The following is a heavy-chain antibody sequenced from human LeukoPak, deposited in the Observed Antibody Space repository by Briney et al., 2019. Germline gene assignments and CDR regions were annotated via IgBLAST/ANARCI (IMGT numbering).Heavy chain of an antibody. CDR2: ISYDGSNK. CDR3: ARGDVLYYDSSGHYDY. D-gene: IGHD3-22*01. CDR1: GFTFSSSW. V-gene: IGHV3-30-3*01. Sequence: GGSLRLSCVASGFTFSSSWMSWVRQAPGKGLEWVAVISYDGSNKYYADSVKGRFTISRDNSKNTLYLQMNSLRAEDTAVYYCARGDVLYYDSSGHYDYWGQGTLVTVSS. J-gene: IGHJ4*02.